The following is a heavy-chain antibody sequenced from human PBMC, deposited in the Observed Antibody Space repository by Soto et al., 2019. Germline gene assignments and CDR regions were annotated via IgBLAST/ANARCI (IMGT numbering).Heavy chain of an antibody. J-gene: IGHJ5*02. V-gene: IGHV1-69*08. CDR2: IIPILGIA. Sequence: QVQLVQSGAEVKKPGSSVKVSCKASGGTFSSYTISWVRQAPGQGLEWMGRIIPILGIANYAQKFQGRVTMSADESTGTAYRELSRLRSEDTAVYYGARDQREQGYGGNSYEPWGQGTLVTVSS. CDR1: GGTFSSYT. CDR3: ARDQREQGYGGNSYEP. D-gene: IGHD2-15*01.